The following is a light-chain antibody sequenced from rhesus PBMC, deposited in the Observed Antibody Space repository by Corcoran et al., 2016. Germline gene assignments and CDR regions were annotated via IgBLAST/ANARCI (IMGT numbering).Light chain of an antibody. Sequence: ETVVTQSPATLSLSPGERATLSCRASQSVGSYLAWYQQKPGQAPRPLFYGASSRATGIPDRFSGSGSGTYFTLTISSLEPEDVGVYYCQQSSNLFTFGPGTKLDIK. V-gene: IGKV3-24*04. CDR1: QSVGSY. CDR2: GAS. CDR3: QQSSNLFT. J-gene: IGKJ3*01.